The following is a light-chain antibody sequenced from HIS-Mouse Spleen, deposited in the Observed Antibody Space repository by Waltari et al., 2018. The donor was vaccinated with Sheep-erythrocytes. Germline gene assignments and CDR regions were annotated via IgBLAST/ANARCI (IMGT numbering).Light chain of an antibody. Sequence: DIQMTQSPSSLSASVADRVTLTCRASQSISSYLNWYQQKPGKAPKLLIYAASSLQSGVPSRFSGSGSGTDFTLTISSLQPEDFATYYCQQSYSTPPLTFGGGTKVEIK. CDR1: QSISSY. CDR2: AAS. CDR3: QQSYSTPPLT. J-gene: IGKJ4*01. V-gene: IGKV1-39*01.